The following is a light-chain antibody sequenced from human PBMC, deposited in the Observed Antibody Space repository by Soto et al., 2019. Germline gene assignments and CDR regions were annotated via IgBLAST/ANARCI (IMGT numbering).Light chain of an antibody. CDR2: GNN. CDR1: RSNIGSYD. Sequence: QSVLTQPPSASGTPGQRVTISCSGSRSNIGSYDVYWYQQVPGTAPKLLIYGNNQRPSGVPDRISGSKSGTSASLAISGLQSEDEADYYCAAWDGSLNGVLFGGGTKLTVL. V-gene: IGLV1-44*01. CDR3: AAWDGSLNGVL. J-gene: IGLJ2*01.